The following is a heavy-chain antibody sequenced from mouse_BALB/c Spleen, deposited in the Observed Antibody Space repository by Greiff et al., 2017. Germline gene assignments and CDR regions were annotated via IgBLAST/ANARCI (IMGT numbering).Heavy chain of an antibody. CDR2: IDPANGNT. J-gene: IGHJ2*01. Sequence: EVMLVESGAELVKPGASVKLSCTASGFNIKDTYMHWVKQRPEQGLEWIGRIDPANGNTKYDPKFQGKATITADTSSNTAYLQLSSLTSEDTAVYYCARYPLYGSSGDYWGQGTTLTVSS. V-gene: IGHV14-3*02. CDR3: ARYPLYGSSGDY. CDR1: GFNIKDTY. D-gene: IGHD1-1*01.